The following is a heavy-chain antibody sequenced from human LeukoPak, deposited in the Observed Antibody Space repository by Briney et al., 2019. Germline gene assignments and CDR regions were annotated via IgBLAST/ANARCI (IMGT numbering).Heavy chain of an antibody. J-gene: IGHJ6*02. CDR1: GFTFSSYP. CDR3: WLHYGMDV. CDR2: IHSSGST. Sequence: GGSLRLSCAASGFTFSSYPMHWVRQAPGKGLEWVSVIHSSGSTYYADPVKGRFTISRDNSKNTLYLQMNSLRAEDTAVYYCWLHYGMDVWGQGTTVTVYS. V-gene: IGHV3-53*01. D-gene: IGHD5-12*01.